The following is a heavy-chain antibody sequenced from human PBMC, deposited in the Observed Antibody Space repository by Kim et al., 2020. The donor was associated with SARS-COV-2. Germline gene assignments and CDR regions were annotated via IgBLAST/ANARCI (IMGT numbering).Heavy chain of an antibody. CDR1: GFTFSSYW. J-gene: IGHJ4*02. CDR2: IKQDGSEK. CDR3: ARDSSGWYENPIFDY. V-gene: IGHV3-7*03. Sequence: GGSLRLSCAASGFTFSSYWMSWVRQAPGKGLEWVANIKQDGSEKYYVDSVKGRFTISRDNAKNSLYLQMNSLRAEDTAVYYCARDSSGWYENPIFDYWGQGTLVTVYS. D-gene: IGHD6-19*01.